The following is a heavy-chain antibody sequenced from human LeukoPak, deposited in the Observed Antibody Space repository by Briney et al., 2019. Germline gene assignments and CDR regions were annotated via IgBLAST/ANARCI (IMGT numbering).Heavy chain of an antibody. V-gene: IGHV3-7*02. J-gene: IGHJ4*02. D-gene: IGHD1-26*01. CDR2: IKEDGSEK. CDR3: ASGIYYFDY. CDR1: EFTFSRYW. Sequence: PGGSLRLSCAASEFTFSRYWMTWVRQAPGKGLEWVANIKEDGSEKYYVDSVKGRFTISRDNAQNSLYLQMNSLRAEDTAVYYCASGIYYFDYWGQGTLAAVSS.